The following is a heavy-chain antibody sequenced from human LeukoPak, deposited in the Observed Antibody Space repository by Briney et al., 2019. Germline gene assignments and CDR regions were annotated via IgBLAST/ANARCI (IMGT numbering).Heavy chain of an antibody. V-gene: IGHV4-4*02. CDR3: AREGSGWSYFDY. Sequence: PSETLSLTCAVSGGSISSSNWWSWVRQPPGKGLEWIGEIYHSGSTNYNPSLKSRVTISVDTSKNQFSLKLSSVTAADTAVYYCAREGSGWSYFDYWGQGTLVTVSS. CDR1: GGSISSSNW. CDR2: IYHSGST. D-gene: IGHD6-19*01. J-gene: IGHJ4*02.